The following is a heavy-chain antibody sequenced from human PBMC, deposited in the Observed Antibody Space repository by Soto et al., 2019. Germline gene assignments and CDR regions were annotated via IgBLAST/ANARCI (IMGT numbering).Heavy chain of an antibody. CDR2: IYQSGST. CDR3: ATQSYSNSGAYYYYAMDV. CDR1: GGSISSGGYS. J-gene: IGHJ6*02. V-gene: IGHV4-30-2*01. Sequence: TLSLTCAVSGGSISSGGYSWSWIRQPPGQGLEWIGYIYQSGSTYYNPSLKSRVTISVDRSRNQFSLKLSSVTAADTAVYFCATQSYSNSGAYYYYAMDVWGQGTTVTVS. D-gene: IGHD4-4*01.